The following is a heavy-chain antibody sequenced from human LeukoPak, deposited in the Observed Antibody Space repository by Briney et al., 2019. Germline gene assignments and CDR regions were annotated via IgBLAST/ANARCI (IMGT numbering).Heavy chain of an antibody. D-gene: IGHD3-22*01. J-gene: IGHJ6*02. Sequence: GGSLRLSCAASGFTFSRYAMSWVRQAPGKGLEWVSAISVIGGSTYCADSVKDRFTISREKAKVTRYLQMNSLRAEDTAVYYCAKIQYYYDSNGSPYYYYYDMDVWGQGTTVTVSS. V-gene: IGHV3-23*01. CDR3: AKIQYYYDSNGSPYYYYYDMDV. CDR2: ISVIGGST. CDR1: GFTFSRYA.